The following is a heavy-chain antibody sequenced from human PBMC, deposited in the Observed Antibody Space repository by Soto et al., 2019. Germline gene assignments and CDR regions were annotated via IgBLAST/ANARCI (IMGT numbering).Heavy chain of an antibody. CDR3: AKDPPRIVGATTGSERYFDY. Sequence: GGSLRLSCAASGFTFSSYAMSWVRQAPGKGLEWVSAISGSGGSTYYADSVKGRFTISRDNSKNTLYLQMNSLRAEDTAVYYCAKDPPRIVGATTGSERYFDYWGQGTLVTVSS. CDR2: ISGSGGST. CDR1: GFTFSSYA. J-gene: IGHJ4*02. V-gene: IGHV3-23*01. D-gene: IGHD1-26*01.